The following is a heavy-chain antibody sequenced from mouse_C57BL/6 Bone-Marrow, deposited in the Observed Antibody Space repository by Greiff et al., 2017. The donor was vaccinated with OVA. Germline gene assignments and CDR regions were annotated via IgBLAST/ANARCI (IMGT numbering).Heavy chain of an antibody. Sequence: DVQLVESGGGLVKPGGSLKLSCAASGFTFSSYAMSWVRQTPEKRLEWVATISDGGSYTYYPDNVKGRFTISRDNAKNNLYLQMSHLKSEDTAMYYCARGWLLFDYWGQGTTLTVSS. CDR1: GFTFSSYA. V-gene: IGHV5-4*01. CDR2: ISDGGSYT. CDR3: ARGWLLFDY. D-gene: IGHD2-3*01. J-gene: IGHJ2*01.